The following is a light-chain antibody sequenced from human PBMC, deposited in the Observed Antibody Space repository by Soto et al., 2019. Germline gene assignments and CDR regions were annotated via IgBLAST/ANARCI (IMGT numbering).Light chain of an antibody. CDR2: ADN. CDR1: SSNIGSSY. J-gene: IGLJ3*02. CDR3: AAWDDSLGGSWV. V-gene: IGLV1-47*01. Sequence: QSVLTQPPSASGTPGQRLTISCSGSSSNIGSSYVYWYQQLPGTAPKLLIYADNRRPSGVSDRFSGSKSGTSASLAISGLRSEDEATYSCAAWDDSLGGSWVFGGGTKLTVL.